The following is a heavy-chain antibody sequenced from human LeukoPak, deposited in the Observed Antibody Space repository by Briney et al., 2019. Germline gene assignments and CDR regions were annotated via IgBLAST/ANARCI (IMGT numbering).Heavy chain of an antibody. CDR3: ARAPAPPDYFDY. V-gene: IGHV3-21*01. J-gene: IGHJ4*02. CDR2: ISSSSSYI. CDR1: GFTFSSYS. Sequence: GGSLRLSCAASGFTFSSYSMNWVRQAPGKGLEWVSSISSSSSYIYYADSVKGRFTISRDNAKNSLYLQMNSLRAEDTAVYYCARAPAPPDYFDYWGQGTLVTVSS.